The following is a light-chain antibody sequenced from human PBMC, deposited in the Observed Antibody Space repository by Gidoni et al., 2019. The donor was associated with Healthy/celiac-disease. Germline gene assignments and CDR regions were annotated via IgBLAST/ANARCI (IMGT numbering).Light chain of an antibody. CDR3: QQRSNVYT. Sequence: EIVLTQSPATLSLSPGERATLSCRASQSVSSYLAWYQQKPGQAPRLLIYDASNRATGIPARFSGSGSGTDFTLTISSLEPEDFAVYYCQQRSNVYTFXXXTKLEIK. V-gene: IGKV3-11*01. CDR1: QSVSSY. CDR2: DAS. J-gene: IGKJ2*01.